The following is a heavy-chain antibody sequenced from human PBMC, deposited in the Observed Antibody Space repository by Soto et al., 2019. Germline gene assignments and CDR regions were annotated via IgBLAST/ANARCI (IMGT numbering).Heavy chain of an antibody. D-gene: IGHD3-10*01. CDR1: GGSISSGGYY. J-gene: IGHJ5*02. CDR2: IYYSGST. Sequence: SETLSLTCTVSGGSISSGGYYWSWIRQHPGKGLEWIGYIYYSGSTYYNPSLKSRVTISVDTSKNQFSLKLSSVTAADTAVCYCARGSYGSGSYPPTHNWFDPWGQGTLVTVSS. V-gene: IGHV4-31*03. CDR3: ARGSYGSGSYPPTHNWFDP.